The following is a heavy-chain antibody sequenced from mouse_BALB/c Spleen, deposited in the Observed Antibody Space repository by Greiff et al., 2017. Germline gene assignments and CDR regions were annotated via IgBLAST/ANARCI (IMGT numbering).Heavy chain of an antibody. CDR2: INSNGGST. CDR1: GFTFSSYY. D-gene: IGHD1-1*01. Sequence: EVQRVESGGGLVKLGGSLKLSCAASGFTFSSYYMSWVRQTPEKRLELVAAINSNGGSTYYPDTVKGRFTISRDNAKNTLYLQMSSLKSEDTALYYCARQGGYYGYAMDYWGQGTSVTVSS. V-gene: IGHV5-6-2*01. J-gene: IGHJ4*01. CDR3: ARQGGYYGYAMDY.